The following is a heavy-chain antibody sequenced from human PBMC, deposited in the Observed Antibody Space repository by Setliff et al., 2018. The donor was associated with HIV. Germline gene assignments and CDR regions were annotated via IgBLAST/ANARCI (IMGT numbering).Heavy chain of an antibody. CDR1: GGSISSDY. CDR2: IYYSGGT. CDR3: ARSRTSSGYYGVTGYGMDV. V-gene: IGHV4-59*01. J-gene: IGHJ6*02. Sequence: TLSLTCTVSGGSISSDYWSWIRQPPGEGLEWIGYIYYSGGTNYNPSLKSRVTISVATSKNQFSLKLNSVTTADTAVYYCARSRTSSGYYGVTGYGMDVWGQGTTVTVSS. D-gene: IGHD3-22*01.